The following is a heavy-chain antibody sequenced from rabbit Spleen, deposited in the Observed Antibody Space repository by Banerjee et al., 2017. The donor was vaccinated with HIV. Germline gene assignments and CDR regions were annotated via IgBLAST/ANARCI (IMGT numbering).Heavy chain of an antibody. D-gene: IGHD2-1*01. Sequence: QSLEESGGDLVKPGASLTLTCKASRFSFSSGYDMCWVRQAPGKGLEWIACIHGGSKNNIYYASWAKGRFTISKTSSTTVTLQMTSLTVADTATYFCARGSAAMTMVITGFYFNLWGPGTLVTVS. CDR3: ARGSAAMTMVITGFYFNL. CDR2: IHGGSKNNI. V-gene: IGHV1S40*01. CDR1: RFSFSSGYD. J-gene: IGHJ4*01.